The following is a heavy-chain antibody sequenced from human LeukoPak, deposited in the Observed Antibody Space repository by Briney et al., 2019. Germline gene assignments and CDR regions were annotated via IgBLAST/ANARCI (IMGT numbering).Heavy chain of an antibody. D-gene: IGHD3-10*01. CDR2: IDWDDDK. Sequence: SGPALVKPTQTLTLTCTFSGFSISTSGMCVSWIRQPPGKALEWLARIDWDDDKYYSTSLKTRLTISKDTSKNQVVLTMTNMDPVDTATYYCARISTSLITMVRGASDGMDVWGQGTTVTVSS. V-gene: IGHV2-70*11. J-gene: IGHJ6*02. CDR3: ARISTSLITMVRGASDGMDV. CDR1: GFSISTSGMC.